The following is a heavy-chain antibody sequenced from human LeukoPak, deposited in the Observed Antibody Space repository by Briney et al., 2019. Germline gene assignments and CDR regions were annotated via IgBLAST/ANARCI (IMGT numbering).Heavy chain of an antibody. CDR2: INPQSGGT. CDR1: GYTFTNYY. V-gene: IGHV1-2*02. J-gene: IGHJ6*03. D-gene: IGHD4-11*01. Sequence: ASVKVSCKASGYTFTNYYIHWVRQAPGQGLEWMRWINPQSGGTDFAQKYQGRVSMTRDTSIRTAYMELRSLTSGDTAEYFCARDPGYFVETTVITPYYYMDAWGQGTAVIVSS. CDR3: ARDPGYFVETTVITPYYYMDA.